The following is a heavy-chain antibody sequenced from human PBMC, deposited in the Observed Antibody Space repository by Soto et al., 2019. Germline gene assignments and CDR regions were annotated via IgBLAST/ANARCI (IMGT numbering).Heavy chain of an antibody. J-gene: IGHJ4*02. CDR2: LSSDGGNK. V-gene: IGHV3-30*18. Sequence: QMQLVESGGGVVQPGRSLRLSCVASGFTFSHYGMHWVRQSPGKGLEWVATLSSDGGNKYHADSVKGRFTISRDNSKNTLYLLMNSLRVEDTALYYCAKRGYSGYDLDYWGQGTLVTVSS. CDR1: GFTFSHYG. D-gene: IGHD5-12*01. CDR3: AKRGYSGYDLDY.